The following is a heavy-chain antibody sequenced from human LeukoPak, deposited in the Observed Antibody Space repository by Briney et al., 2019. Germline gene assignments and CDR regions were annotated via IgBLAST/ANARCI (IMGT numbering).Heavy chain of an antibody. J-gene: IGHJ4*02. CDR3: ARAVGTAMAHTYYFDY. Sequence: GGSLRLSCAASGFSLSNHWMHWVRQAPGKGLIWVSRIDRDGSQTFYADSVKGRFTISRDNAKNTLYLQMNSLRAEDTAVYYCARAVGTAMAHTYYFDYWGQGTLVTVSS. V-gene: IGHV3-74*01. CDR1: GFSLSNHW. CDR2: IDRDGSQT. D-gene: IGHD5-18*01.